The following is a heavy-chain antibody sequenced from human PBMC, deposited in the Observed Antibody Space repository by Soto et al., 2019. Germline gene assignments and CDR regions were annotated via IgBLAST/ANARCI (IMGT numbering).Heavy chain of an antibody. CDR2: ISDDGSIK. CDR1: GFSFTTYA. V-gene: IGHV3-30-3*01. D-gene: IGHD5-18*01. Sequence: GGSLSLSCAASGFSFTTYAMHWVRQAPGKGLEWVAVISDDGSIKYYADSVKGRFTISRDNSKNTFYLQMNSLRGDDTALYYCARAIETAMDPCDYWGQGALDTVSS. CDR3: ARAIETAMDPCDY. J-gene: IGHJ4*02.